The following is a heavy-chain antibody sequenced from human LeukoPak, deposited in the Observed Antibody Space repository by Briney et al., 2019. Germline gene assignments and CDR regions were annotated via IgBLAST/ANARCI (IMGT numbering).Heavy chain of an antibody. CDR1: GLTFSSYE. J-gene: IGHJ1*01. CDR2: ISSSGSTI. CDR3: ARDDYYGSGSYYQH. Sequence: PGGSLTLSCAASGLTFSSYEMNWVRQAPGKGLEWVSYISSSGSTIYYADSVKGRFTISRDNAKNSLYLQMNSLRAEDTAVYYCARDDYYGSGSYYQHWGQGTLVTVSS. D-gene: IGHD3-10*01. V-gene: IGHV3-48*03.